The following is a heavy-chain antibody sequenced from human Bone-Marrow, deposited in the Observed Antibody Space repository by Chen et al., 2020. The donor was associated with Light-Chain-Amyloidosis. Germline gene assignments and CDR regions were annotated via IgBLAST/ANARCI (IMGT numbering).Heavy chain of an antibody. Sequence: QVQLVESGGGVVQPGRSLRLSCAASGFNFSSYGLHWVRKAPGKGLEWVAVISYDGSNKYYADSVKGRFTISRDNSKNTLYLQMNSLRAEDTAVYYCAKGGYYDRTPDSFDIWGQGTMVTVSS. D-gene: IGHD3-22*01. V-gene: IGHV3-30*18. J-gene: IGHJ3*02. CDR2: ISYDGSNK. CDR1: GFNFSSYG. CDR3: AKGGYYDRTPDSFDI.